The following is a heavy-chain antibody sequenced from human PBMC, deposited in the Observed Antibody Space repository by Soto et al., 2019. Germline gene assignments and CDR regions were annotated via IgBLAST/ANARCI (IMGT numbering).Heavy chain of an antibody. Sequence: ASVKVSCKASGYTFTSYGISWVRQAPGQGLEWMGWISAYNGNTNYAQKLQGRVTMTTDTSTSTAYMELRSLRSDDTAVYYCARDRPGHYCGVDCSNGVVALVIRGR. CDR3: ARDRPGHYCGVDCSNGVVALVI. V-gene: IGHV1-18*01. J-gene: IGHJ2*01. D-gene: IGHD2-21*02. CDR2: ISAYNGNT. CDR1: GYTFTSYG.